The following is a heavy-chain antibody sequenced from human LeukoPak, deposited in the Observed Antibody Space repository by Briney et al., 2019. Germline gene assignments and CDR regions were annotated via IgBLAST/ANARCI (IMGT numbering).Heavy chain of an antibody. CDR3: ARGGYDILTGYSP. V-gene: IGHV4-59*01. D-gene: IGHD3-9*01. J-gene: IGHJ5*02. CDR1: GGSISSYY. Sequence: SETLSLTXTVSGGSISSYYWSWIWQPPGKGLGWIGYIYYSGSTNYNPSLKSRVTISVDTSKNQFSLKLSSVTAADTAVYYCARGGYDILTGYSPWGQGTLVTVSS. CDR2: IYYSGST.